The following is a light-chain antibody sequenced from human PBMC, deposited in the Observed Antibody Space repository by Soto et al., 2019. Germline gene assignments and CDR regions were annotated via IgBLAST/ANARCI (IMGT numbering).Light chain of an antibody. V-gene: IGLV1-44*01. CDR2: SNY. CDR3: ATCDDSLYALV. CDR1: SSNIGSNI. J-gene: IGLJ2*01. Sequence: QSVLTQPPSASGTPGQGVTISCSGSSSNIGSNIVKWYQQIPGTAPKLLIYSNYERPSGVPDRFTGSKSGTSASLAISGLQSEDEADYHCATCDDSLYALVFGGGIKLTVL.